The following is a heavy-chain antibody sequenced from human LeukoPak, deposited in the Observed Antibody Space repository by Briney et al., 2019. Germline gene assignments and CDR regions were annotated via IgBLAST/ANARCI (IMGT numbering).Heavy chain of an antibody. CDR3: ARAPYGSGSNYKARHQPFDY. D-gene: IGHD3-10*01. CDR2: IYYSGSA. J-gene: IGHJ4*02. V-gene: IGHV4-31*03. Sequence: SETLSVTCTVSGGSISSGGYYWSWMRPHPGKGQEWIGYIYYSGSAYYNQSLNSRVTISLDTSKNHFSLKLSSVTAADTAVHYCARAPYGSGSNYKARHQPFDYWGQGTLVTVSS. CDR1: GGSISSGGYY.